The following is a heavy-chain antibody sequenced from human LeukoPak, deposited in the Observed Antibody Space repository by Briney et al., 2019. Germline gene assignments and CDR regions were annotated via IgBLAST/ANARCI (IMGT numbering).Heavy chain of an antibody. CDR1: GFTFSSYS. V-gene: IGHV3-21*01. D-gene: IGHD2-2*01. J-gene: IGHJ5*02. CDR2: ISSNNNI. CDR3: GREDCNNVRCYGASDA. Sequence: PGGSLRLSCAASGFTFSSYSMNWVRQAPGKGLEWVSSISSNNNIYYADSVKGRSTISRDNAKNSLSLQMNTLRGEDTAVYYCGREDCNNVRCYGASDAWGQGTLVTVSS.